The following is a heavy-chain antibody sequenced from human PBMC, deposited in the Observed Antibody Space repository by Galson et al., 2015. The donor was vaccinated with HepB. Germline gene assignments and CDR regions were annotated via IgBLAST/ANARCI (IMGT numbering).Heavy chain of an antibody. CDR3: ARGIRLGGGNLFIDY. J-gene: IGHJ4*01. CDR1: GGSFSDYY. V-gene: IGHV4-34*01. CDR2: VHYSGTT. D-gene: IGHD4-23*01. Sequence: ETLSLTCAVCGGSFSDYYWSWIRQPPEKGLEWIGEVHYSGTTNYNPSLKSRVVISADTSKNQFSLKLSSVTAADTAVYYCARGIRLGGGNLFIDYWGHGNSVTVSS.